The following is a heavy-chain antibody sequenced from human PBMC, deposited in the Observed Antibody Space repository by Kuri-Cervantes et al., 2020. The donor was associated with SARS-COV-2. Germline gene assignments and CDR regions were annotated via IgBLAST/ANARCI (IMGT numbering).Heavy chain of an antibody. CDR1: GFTVSSNY. D-gene: IGHD4-11*01. CDR3: ARALYSSYVYFDL. Sequence: GGSLRLSCAASGFTVSSNYMSWVRQAPGKGLEWVSVIYSGGSTYYADSVKGRFTISRDNSKNTLYLQMNSLRAEDTAVYYCARALYSSYVYFDLWGRGTLVTVSS. J-gene: IGHJ2*01. CDR2: IYSGGST. V-gene: IGHV3-53*01.